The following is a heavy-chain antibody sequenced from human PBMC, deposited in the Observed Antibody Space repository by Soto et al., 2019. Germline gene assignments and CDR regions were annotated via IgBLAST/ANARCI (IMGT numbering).Heavy chain of an antibody. CDR2: IYGGGDGT. V-gene: IGHV3-23*01. J-gene: IGHJ4*02. CDR1: GFTFSNYA. CDR3: AKNRGHEPPYYSDS. Sequence: EVLLLESGGGLLQPGGSLRLSCAASGFTFSNYAVNWCRQAPGKGLEWVSTIYGGGDGTHYADPMKGRFTISRDNSKNALYLQMSSLRAEDTAVYYCAKNRGHEPPYYSDSWGQGTLVTVSS.